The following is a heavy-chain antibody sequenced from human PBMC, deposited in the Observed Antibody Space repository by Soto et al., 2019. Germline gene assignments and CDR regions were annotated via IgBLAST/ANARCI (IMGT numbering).Heavy chain of an antibody. V-gene: IGHV1-18*04. J-gene: IGHJ4*02. CDR3: ARDKMIDDFGLGSLDS. CDR1: GYTFASFG. D-gene: IGHD4-17*01. CDR2: ISGYNGKT. Sequence: QVQLVQSGPEVKKPGASVKVSCKASGYTFASFGVSWVRQSPGQGPEWMGWISGYNGKTKYAQKLQGRVTMTTVTSTKTVYMELRSLRSDDAAVYYCARDKMIDDFGLGSLDSCGQGTVVTVSS.